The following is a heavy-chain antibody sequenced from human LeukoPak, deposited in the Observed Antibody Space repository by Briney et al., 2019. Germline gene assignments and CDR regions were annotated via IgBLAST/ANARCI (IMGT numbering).Heavy chain of an antibody. V-gene: IGHV5-51*01. CDR1: GYSFTTYW. D-gene: IGHD6-13*01. J-gene: IGHJ3*02. Sequence: GESLKISCKGSGYSFTTYWIAWVRQMPGKGLEWMGIIYPGDSDSRYSPSFQGQVTISADKSISTAYLQWSSLKASDTAMYYCARRLAAANTDAFDIWGQGTMVTISS. CDR3: ARRLAAANTDAFDI. CDR2: IYPGDSDS.